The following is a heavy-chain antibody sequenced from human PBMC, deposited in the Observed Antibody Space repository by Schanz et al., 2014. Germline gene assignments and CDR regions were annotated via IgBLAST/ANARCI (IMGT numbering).Heavy chain of an antibody. V-gene: IGHV3-9*01. J-gene: IGHJ1*01. CDR3: AGEAAHSCVGASCFEYFQH. D-gene: IGHD2-15*01. CDR2: MSWNAGSL. Sequence: EVQLVESGGGLVQPGRSLRLSCVASGFRFDDSAMHWVRQAPGKGLEWVSGMSWNAGSLDYGDSVKGRFTISRDNAKNSLHLQMNSQRAEDTDLYYSAGEAAHSCVGASCFEYFQHWGQGALVTVSS. CDR1: GFRFDDSA.